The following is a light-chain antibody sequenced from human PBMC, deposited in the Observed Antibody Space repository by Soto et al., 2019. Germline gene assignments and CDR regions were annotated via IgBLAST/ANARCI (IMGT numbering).Light chain of an antibody. CDR2: GAS. CDR1: QSVTN. J-gene: IGKJ2*01. V-gene: IGKV3D-15*01. Sequence: IVMTQSPATLSVSQGERATLSCRSSQSVTNLSWYQQKPGQAPRLLIYGASTRATGIPARLSGSGSGTEFTHNISSLQSEDFSVYYCQQYNNWPANTFGQGTKLEIK. CDR3: QQYNNWPANT.